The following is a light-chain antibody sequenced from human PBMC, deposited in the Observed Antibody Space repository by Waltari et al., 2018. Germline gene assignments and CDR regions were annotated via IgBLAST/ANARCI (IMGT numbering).Light chain of an antibody. CDR2: WAS. CDR3: QQYYSSPFT. Sequence: DIVMTQSPDSLAVSLGERAPITCKPSQSVLFSSNNRNYLAWYQQKPGQSPKLVLYWASTRESGVPDRFSGSGSATDFTLTISSLQAEDVAVYYCQQYYSSPFTFGPGTKLEIK. CDR1: QSVLFSSNNRNY. J-gene: IGKJ3*01. V-gene: IGKV4-1*01.